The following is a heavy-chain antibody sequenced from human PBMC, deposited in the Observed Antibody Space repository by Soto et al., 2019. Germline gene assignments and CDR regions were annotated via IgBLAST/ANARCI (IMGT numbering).Heavy chain of an antibody. D-gene: IGHD6-19*01. Sequence: ASVKVSCKASGYTFTGYYMHWVRQAPGQGLEWMGWINPNSGGTNYAQKFQGWVTMTRDTSISTAYMELSRLRSDDTAVYYCARGLIAVAGPYYYYGMDVWGQGTTVTVSS. CDR3: ARGLIAVAGPYYYYGMDV. CDR1: GYTFTGYY. CDR2: INPNSGGT. J-gene: IGHJ6*02. V-gene: IGHV1-2*04.